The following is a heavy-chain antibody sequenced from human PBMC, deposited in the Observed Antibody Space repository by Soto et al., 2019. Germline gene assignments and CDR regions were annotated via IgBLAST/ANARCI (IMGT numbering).Heavy chain of an antibody. J-gene: IGHJ4*02. V-gene: IGHV3-33*01. Sequence: QVQLVESGGGVVQPGGSLRLSCEASGFNFNTYGMHWVRQSPGKGLEWVAIIGYEGSNKNYADSVKGRFAISRDNSKNTLWLQMNNLRDEDTAVYYCARDKGPVAARVSLDYWGQGTLVTVSS. D-gene: IGHD6-6*01. CDR3: ARDKGPVAARVSLDY. CDR2: IGYEGSNK. CDR1: GFNFNTYG.